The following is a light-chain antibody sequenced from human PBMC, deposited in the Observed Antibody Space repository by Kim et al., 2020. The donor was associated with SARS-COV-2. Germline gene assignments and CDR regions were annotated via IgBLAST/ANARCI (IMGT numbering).Light chain of an antibody. Sequence: PPSVSWSPGQTASITCSGDKLGDRYACWYQQKPGQSPVLVIYRDSKRPSAIPERFSGSNSGNTATLTISGTQPVDEADYYCQAWGVFGGGTKLTVL. CDR3: QAWGV. V-gene: IGLV3-1*01. CDR1: KLGDRY. J-gene: IGLJ2*01. CDR2: RDS.